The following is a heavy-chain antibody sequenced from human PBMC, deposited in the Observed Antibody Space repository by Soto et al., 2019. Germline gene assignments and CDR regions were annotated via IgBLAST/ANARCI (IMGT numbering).Heavy chain of an antibody. J-gene: IGHJ3*02. CDR3: ARDNCSGGSCSEGDAFDI. CDR1: GYTFTSYY. CDR2: INPSGGST. D-gene: IGHD2-15*01. V-gene: IGHV1-46*03. Sequence: QVQLVQSGAEVKKPGASVKVSCKASGYTFTSYYMHWVRQAPGQGLEWMGIINPSGGSTSYAQKFQGRVTMTRYTSTSTVYMELSSLRSEDTAVYYCARDNCSGGSCSEGDAFDIWGQGTMVTVSS.